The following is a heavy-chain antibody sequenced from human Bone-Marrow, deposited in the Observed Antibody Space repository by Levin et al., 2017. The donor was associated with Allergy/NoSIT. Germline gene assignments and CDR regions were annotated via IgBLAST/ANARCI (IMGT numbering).Heavy chain of an antibody. CDR3: ARDLNTNGMDV. CDR1: GFTFSSYS. CDR2: ISSSSSYI. V-gene: IGHV3-21*01. J-gene: IGHJ6*02. Sequence: GGSLRLSCAASGFTFSSYSMNWVRQAPGKGLEWVSSISSSSSYIYYADSVKGRFTISRDNAKNSLYLQMNSLRAEDTAVYYCARDLNTNGMDVWGQGTTVTVSS.